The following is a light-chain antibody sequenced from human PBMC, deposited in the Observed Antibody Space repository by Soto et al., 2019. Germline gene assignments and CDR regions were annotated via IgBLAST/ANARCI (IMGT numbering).Light chain of an antibody. V-gene: IGLV2-14*03. CDR2: DVS. CDR1: SSDIGAYNY. J-gene: IGLJ1*01. Sequence: QSVLTQPDSVSGSPGQSITISCIGTSSDIGAYNYASWYQQHPGKAPKLIIYDVSNRPSGVSNRFSGSKSGYTASLTISGLQAEDGADYYCSSYSSTITRVFGTGTKVTVL. CDR3: SSYSSTITRV.